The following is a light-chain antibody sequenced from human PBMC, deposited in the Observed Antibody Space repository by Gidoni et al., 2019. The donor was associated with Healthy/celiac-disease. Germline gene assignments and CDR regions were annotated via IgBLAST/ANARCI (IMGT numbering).Light chain of an antibody. V-gene: IGKV1-9*01. CDR1: QGISSY. CDR3: QQLNSYPGIT. Sequence: DSQLTHYPSCLSSSVGDRVTITCRASQGISSYLAWYQQKPGREPNLLIYAASTLQSGVPSRFSGSGSGTAFFLTISSLQPEDFATSYCQQLNSYPGITFGPGTKVDIK. CDR2: AAS. J-gene: IGKJ3*01.